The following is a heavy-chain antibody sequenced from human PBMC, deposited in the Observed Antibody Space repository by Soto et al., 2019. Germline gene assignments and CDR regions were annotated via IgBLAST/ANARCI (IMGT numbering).Heavy chain of an antibody. CDR3: SRDPYVSSGKIGNWFDP. CDR1: GYTFTSYY. V-gene: IGHV1-46*01. D-gene: IGHD3-16*01. CDR2: INPSGGST. J-gene: IGHJ5*02. Sequence: QVQLVQSGAEVKKPGASVKVSCKASGYTFTSYYMHWVRQAPGQGLEWMGIINPSGGSTSYAQKFQGRVTMTRDTSTSTVYMELSSLRSEVTAVYYWSRDPYVSSGKIGNWFDPWGQGTLVTVSS.